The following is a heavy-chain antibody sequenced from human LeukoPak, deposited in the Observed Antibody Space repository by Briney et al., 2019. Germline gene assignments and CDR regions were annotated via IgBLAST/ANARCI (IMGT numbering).Heavy chain of an antibody. Sequence: ASVKVSCKASGYTFTGYYMHWVRQAPGQGLEWMGWINPNSGDTKYAQKFQDWVTMTRDTSISTAYMELSRLTSDDTAVYYCASDRSFDKGPLDYWGQGTLVIVSS. J-gene: IGHJ4*02. CDR1: GYTFTGYY. CDR2: INPNSGDT. CDR3: ASDRSFDKGPLDY. V-gene: IGHV1-2*04. D-gene: IGHD3-22*01.